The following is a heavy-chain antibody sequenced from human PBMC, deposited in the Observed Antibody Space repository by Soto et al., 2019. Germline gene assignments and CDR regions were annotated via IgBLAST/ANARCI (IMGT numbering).Heavy chain of an antibody. CDR1: GYTFTSYG. Sequence: ASVKVSCKASGYTFTSYGISWVRQAPGQGLEWMGWISAYNGNTNYAQKLQGRVTMTTDTSTSTAYMELRSLRSDDTAVYYCARLTTVVKGGDAFDIWGQGTMVTVSS. CDR2: ISAYNGNT. J-gene: IGHJ3*02. CDR3: ARLTTVVKGGDAFDI. D-gene: IGHD4-17*01. V-gene: IGHV1-18*01.